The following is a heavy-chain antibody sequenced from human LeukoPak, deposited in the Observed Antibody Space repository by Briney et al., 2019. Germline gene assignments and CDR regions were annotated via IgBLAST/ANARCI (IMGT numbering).Heavy chain of an antibody. J-gene: IGHJ4*02. CDR3: ASPPTVTSYYFDS. CDR2: IFHTGGA. D-gene: IGHD4-17*01. V-gene: IGHV4-34*12. Sequence: SETLSLTCIVPGESIGNRFWSWLRQPPGKGLEWIGEIFHTGGANYNPSLEGRVSVSFDASKKQLSLNLRSVTAADTAVYYCASPPTVTSYYFDSWGQGTLVTVSS. CDR1: GESIGNRF.